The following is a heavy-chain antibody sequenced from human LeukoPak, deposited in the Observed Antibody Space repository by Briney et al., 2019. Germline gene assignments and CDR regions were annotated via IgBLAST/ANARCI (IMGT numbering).Heavy chain of an antibody. CDR2: ISSSSSYI. V-gene: IGHV3-21*04. J-gene: IGHJ4*02. D-gene: IGHD6-19*01. Sequence: GGSLRLSCAASGFTFSSYSMNWVRQAPGKGLEWVSSISSSSSYIYYADSVKGRFTISRDNSKNTLYLQMNSLRAEDTAIYYCAKAQAVAGASPNFDYWGQGTLVTVSS. CDR1: GFTFSSYS. CDR3: AKAQAVAGASPNFDY.